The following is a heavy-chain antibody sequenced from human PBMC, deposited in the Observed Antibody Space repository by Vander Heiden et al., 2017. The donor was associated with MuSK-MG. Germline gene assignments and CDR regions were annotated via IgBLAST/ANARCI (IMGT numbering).Heavy chain of an antibody. D-gene: IGHD1-1*01. J-gene: IGHJ2*01. CDR2: IYYRGST. CDR1: GGSIDSSGYY. CDR3: ATPRDGRNWPSSYWYFES. V-gene: IGHV4-39*01. Sequence: QLQLQESGPGLVKPSETLSLTCAVSGGSIDSSGYYWGWIRQSPGKGLDWIGTIYYRGSTYYSPSLKNRVSISVDTSKNQFSLELSSVTAADTAVYYCATPRDGRNWPSSYWYFESWGRGTLVTVSS.